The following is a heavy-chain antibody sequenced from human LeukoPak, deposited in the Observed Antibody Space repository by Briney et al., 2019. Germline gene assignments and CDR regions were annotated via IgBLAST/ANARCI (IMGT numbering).Heavy chain of an antibody. CDR1: GGSISSYY. Sequence: PSETLSLTCTVSGGSISSYYWSWIRQPPGKGLEWIGYIYYSGSTNYNPSLKSRVTISVDTSKNQFSLKLSSVTAADTAVYYCARAPCGGSCPTGDWFDPWGQGTLVTVSS. CDR2: IYYSGST. CDR3: ARAPCGGSCPTGDWFDP. V-gene: IGHV4-59*01. J-gene: IGHJ5*02. D-gene: IGHD2-15*01.